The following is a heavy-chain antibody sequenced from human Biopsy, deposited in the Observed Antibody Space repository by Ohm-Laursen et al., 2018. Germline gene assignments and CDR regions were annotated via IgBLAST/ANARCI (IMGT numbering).Heavy chain of an antibody. J-gene: IGHJ6*02. D-gene: IGHD4-11*01. CDR2: IYYSAMT. Sequence: SDTLSLTCTVSGDSVTKYYWSWIRQPPGKGLEWIGHIYYSAMTNHNPSLQSRVSISVDTSRNQVSLTLSSVTAADTAVYYCARDSGILNYGNFKYYHYYGMDVWGQGTKVTVSS. V-gene: IGHV4-59*02. CDR3: ARDSGILNYGNFKYYHYYGMDV. CDR1: GDSVTKYY.